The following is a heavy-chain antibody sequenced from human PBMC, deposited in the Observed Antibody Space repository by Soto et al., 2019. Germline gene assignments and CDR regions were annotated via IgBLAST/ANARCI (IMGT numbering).Heavy chain of an antibody. CDR3: ARSRSRGDYVYRFDY. J-gene: IGHJ4*02. Sequence: ALEILSPPRPVLCGGRWGCFRGRVRPPPGKGLEWIGEINHSGSTNYNPSLKSRVTISVDTSKNQFSLKLSSVTAADTAVYYCARSRSRGDYVYRFDYWGQGTLVTVS. CDR1: CGGRWGCF. D-gene: IGHD4-17*01. V-gene: IGHV4-34*01. CDR2: INHSGST.